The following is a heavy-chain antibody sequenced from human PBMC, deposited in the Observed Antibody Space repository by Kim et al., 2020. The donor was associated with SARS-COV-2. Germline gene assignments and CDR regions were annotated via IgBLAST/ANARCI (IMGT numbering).Heavy chain of an antibody. CDR1: GFTFSSYA. J-gene: IGHJ6*02. Sequence: GGSLRLSCAASGFTFSSYAMHWVRQAPGKGLEWVAVISYDGSNKYYADSVKGRFTISRDNSKNTLYLQMNSLRAEDTAVYYCARDWGFGNYYYYGMDVWGQGTTVTVSS. CDR2: ISYDGSNK. CDR3: ARDWGFGNYYYYGMDV. D-gene: IGHD3-16*01. V-gene: IGHV3-30-3*01.